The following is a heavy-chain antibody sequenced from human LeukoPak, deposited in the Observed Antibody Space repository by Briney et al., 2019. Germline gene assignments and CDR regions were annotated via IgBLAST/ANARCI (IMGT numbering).Heavy chain of an antibody. CDR2: PYYSGST. CDR1: GGSISSSSYY. J-gene: IGHJ4*02. D-gene: IGHD4-23*01. CDR3: ARDPSYGGYFDY. Sequence: SETLSLTCTVSGGSISSSSYYWGWIRQPPGKGLEWIGSPYYSGSTYYNPSLKSRVTMSVDTSKNQFSLKLSSVTAADTAVYYCARDPSYGGYFDYWGQGTLVTVSS. V-gene: IGHV4-39*07.